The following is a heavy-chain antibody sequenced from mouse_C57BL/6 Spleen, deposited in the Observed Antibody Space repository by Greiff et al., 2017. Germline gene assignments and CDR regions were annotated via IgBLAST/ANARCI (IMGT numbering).Heavy chain of an antibody. CDR3: TLWLRDD. J-gene: IGHJ2*01. V-gene: IGHV1-15*01. CDR1: GYTFTDYE. Sequence: QVQLQQSGAELVRPGASVTLSCKASGYTFTDYEMHWVKQTPVHGLEWIGAIDPETGGTAYNQKFKGKAILTADTSSSTAYMELRSLTSEDSAVYYGTLWLRDDWGQGTTLTVSS. D-gene: IGHD2-2*01. CDR2: IDPETGGT.